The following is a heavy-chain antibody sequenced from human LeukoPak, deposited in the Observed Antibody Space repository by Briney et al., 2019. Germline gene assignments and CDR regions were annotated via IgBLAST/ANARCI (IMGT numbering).Heavy chain of an antibody. CDR2: MNQDGSVQ. Sequence: GGSLRLSCAASGFTFSSHWMTWVRQAPGKGLEWVANMNQDGSVQYYVDSVKGRFTISRDNAKNSLCLQMNSLRAEDTAVYYCARDRGAYWGQGTLVTVSS. CDR1: GFTFSSHW. J-gene: IGHJ4*02. CDR3: ARDRGAY. D-gene: IGHD4-17*01. V-gene: IGHV3-7*01.